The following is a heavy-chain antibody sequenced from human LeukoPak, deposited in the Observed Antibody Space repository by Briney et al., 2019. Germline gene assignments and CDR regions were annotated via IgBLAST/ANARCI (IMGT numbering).Heavy chain of an antibody. D-gene: IGHD3-22*01. J-gene: IGHJ4*02. CDR3: ARYYDGSGYYDCFDY. V-gene: IGHV3-7*01. CDR1: GFTFSSYW. CDR2: INQDGSEK. Sequence: GGSLRLSCAASGFTFSSYWMNWVRQAPGKGLEWVADINQDGSEKYYMDSVKGRFTISRDNAKNSLCLQMNSLRAEDTAVYYCARYYDGSGYYDCFDYWGQGSLVTVSS.